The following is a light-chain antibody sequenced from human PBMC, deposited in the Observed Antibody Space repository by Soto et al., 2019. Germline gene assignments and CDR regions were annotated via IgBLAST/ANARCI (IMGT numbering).Light chain of an antibody. CDR3: QQYNNWWT. V-gene: IGKV3-15*01. CDR1: QSVSNN. J-gene: IGKJ1*01. Sequence: EIVMTQSPATLSVSPGERATLSCRASQSVSNNLAWYQKKPGQAPRRLIYGASTRATVIPSRFSGSGSGTEFTLTISSLQSEDFAFYYCQQYNNWWTFGHGARVDIK. CDR2: GAS.